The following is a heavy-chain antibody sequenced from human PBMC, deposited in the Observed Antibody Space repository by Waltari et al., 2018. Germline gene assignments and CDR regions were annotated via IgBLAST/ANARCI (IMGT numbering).Heavy chain of an antibody. CDR2: IWYDGSNE. CDR1: GCSLNTYA. J-gene: IGHJ4*02. V-gene: IGHV3-33*01. D-gene: IGHD3-16*01. CDR3: ARDLNRFGSYVPY. Sequence: QVQLVESGGGVVQPGRSLILSCAASGCSLNTYAMHWVRKAPGKGLEWVAVIWYDGSNENYADSVKGRFTISRDNSKNTLYLQMDSLRAEDTAVYYCARDLNRFGSYVPYWGQGTLVTVSS.